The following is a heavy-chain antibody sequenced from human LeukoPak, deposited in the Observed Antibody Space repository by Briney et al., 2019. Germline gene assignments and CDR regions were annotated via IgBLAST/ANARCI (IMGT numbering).Heavy chain of an antibody. J-gene: IGHJ4*02. CDR3: ARGTARLDY. CDR1: GFTFSSYV. V-gene: IGHV3-30*03. CDR2: ISYDGSNK. Sequence: GGSLRLSCAASGFTFSSYVMHWVRQAPGKGLEWVAVISYDGSNKYYADSVKGRFTISRDNSKNTLYLQMNSLRAEDTAVYYCARGTARLDYWGQGTLVTVSS. D-gene: IGHD2-21*02.